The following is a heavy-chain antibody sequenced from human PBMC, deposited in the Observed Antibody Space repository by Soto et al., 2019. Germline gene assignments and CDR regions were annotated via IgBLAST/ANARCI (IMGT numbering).Heavy chain of an antibody. CDR1: GGSISSSSYY. V-gene: IGHV4-39*01. D-gene: IGHD2-21*02. CDR3: SSACYLIDY. Sequence: SETLSLTCTVSGGSISSSSYYWGWIRQPPGKGLEWIGSIYYSGSTYYNPSLKSRVTISVDTSKNQFSLRVEDTAIYHCASARCSSACYLIDYWGLGTLVTVSS. CDR2: IYYSGST. J-gene: IGHJ4*02.